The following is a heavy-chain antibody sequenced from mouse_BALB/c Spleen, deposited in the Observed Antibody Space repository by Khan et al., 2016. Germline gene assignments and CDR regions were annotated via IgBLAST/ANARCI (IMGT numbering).Heavy chain of an antibody. D-gene: IGHD2-14*01. CDR2: ISSGGSYP. CDR3: ARQDRYDGGFAY. CDR1: GFTFSTYG. Sequence: ELELVESGGDLVKPGGSLNLSCAASGFTFSTYGMSWVRQTPDKRLEWVATISSGGSYPYYPATVTGRFTISRDNAKNPLYLQMSSLKSEDTAMYYGARQDRYDGGFAYWGQGTLVTVSA. J-gene: IGHJ3*01. V-gene: IGHV5-6*01.